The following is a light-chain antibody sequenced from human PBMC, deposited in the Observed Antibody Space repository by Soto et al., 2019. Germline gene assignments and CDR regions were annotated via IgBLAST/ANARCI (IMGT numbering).Light chain of an antibody. V-gene: IGKV1-5*01. J-gene: IGKJ1*01. CDR3: QQYNSYPVT. CDR1: QSISSW. CDR2: DAS. Sequence: DIQMSQSPSTLSASVGDRVTITCRASQSISSWLAWYQQKPGKAPKLLIYDASSLESGVPSRFSGSGSGTEFTLTISSVQPDDFATYYCQQYNSYPVTFGQGTKVEIK.